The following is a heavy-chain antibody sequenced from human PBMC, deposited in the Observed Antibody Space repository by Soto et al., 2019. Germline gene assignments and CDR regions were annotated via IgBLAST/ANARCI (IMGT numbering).Heavy chain of an antibody. V-gene: IGHV4-61*01. J-gene: IGHJ5*02. CDR2: IYYSGST. CDR1: GGSISRGIYY. CDR3: ARVRYTLVRGVETSLWFDP. D-gene: IGHD3-10*01. Sequence: SETLSLTCAVSGGSISRGIYYWIGIRQPPGKVLEWIGYIYYSGSTNYNPSLRSRVTMSVDTSKNQVSLKLASVTAADTARYYCARVRYTLVRGVETSLWFDPWGQGTLVTVSS.